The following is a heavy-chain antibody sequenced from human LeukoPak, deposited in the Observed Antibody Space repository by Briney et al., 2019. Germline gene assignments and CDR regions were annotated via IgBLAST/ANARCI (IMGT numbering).Heavy chain of an antibody. V-gene: IGHV3-15*01. CDR1: GFTFPDAW. D-gene: IGHD3/OR15-3a*01. CDR2: IKNRNRGRTT. CDR3: VTDGGRLPYYFTY. Sequence: KAGGSLRLSCAASGFTFPDAWIDWVRQAPGKGLEWVGRIKNRNRGRTTDYAAPVKGRFTISRDDSRDTLYLQMNSLRTEDTAVYYCVTDGGRLPYYFTYWGQGTLVTVSS. J-gene: IGHJ1*01.